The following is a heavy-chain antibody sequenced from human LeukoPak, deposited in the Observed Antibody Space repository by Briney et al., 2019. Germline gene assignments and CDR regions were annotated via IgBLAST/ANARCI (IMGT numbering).Heavy chain of an antibody. CDR1: GGSISSYY. Sequence: NSSETLSLTCTVSGGSISSYYWSWLRQPAGKGLEWIGRIYTSGSTNYNPSLKSRVTMSVDTSKNQFSLKLSSVTAADTAVYYCARGKKDGYNFSGYYYYYYMDVWGEGTTVTISS. V-gene: IGHV4-4*07. D-gene: IGHD5-24*01. CDR3: ARGKKDGYNFSGYYYYYYMDV. CDR2: IYTSGST. J-gene: IGHJ6*03.